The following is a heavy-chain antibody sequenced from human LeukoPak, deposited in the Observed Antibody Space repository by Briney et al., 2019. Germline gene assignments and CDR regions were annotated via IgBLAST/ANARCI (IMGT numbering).Heavy chain of an antibody. D-gene: IGHD3-10*01. J-gene: IGHJ6*03. V-gene: IGHV3-48*04. CDR1: GFTFTEYN. Sequence: PGGSLRLSCAASGFTFTEYNIIWVRQAPGKGLEWVSFISDISDRSSTIHYADSVKGRFTISRDNAERSVYLQMNSLRADDTAVYYCARVRGPTLKTCYMDVWGTGTTVTVSS. CDR3: ARVRGPTLKTCYMDV. CDR2: ISDRSSTI.